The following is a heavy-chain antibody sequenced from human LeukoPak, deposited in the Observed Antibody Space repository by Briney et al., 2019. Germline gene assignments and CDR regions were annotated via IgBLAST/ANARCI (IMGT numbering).Heavy chain of an antibody. CDR3: ARDAPMVRGTYYFDY. CDR2: IYYSWST. Sequence: SETLSLTCTVSGGPISSGGYYWSWIRQHPGKVLEWIRYIYYSWSTYYNPSLKSRVTISIDTSKNQFSLKLSSVTAADTAVYYCARDAPMVRGTYYFDYWGQGTLVTVSS. D-gene: IGHD3-10*01. J-gene: IGHJ4*02. V-gene: IGHV4-31*03. CDR1: GGPISSGGYY.